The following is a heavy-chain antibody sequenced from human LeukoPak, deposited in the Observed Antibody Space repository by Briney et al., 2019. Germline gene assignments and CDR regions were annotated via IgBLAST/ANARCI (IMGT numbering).Heavy chain of an antibody. J-gene: IGHJ4*02. CDR2: ITTTVGDT. Sequence: QTGGSLRLSCVASGFTFTDYAMTWVRQPPGRRLEWVSTITTTVGDTHYADSVKGQFTVSRDDSKGTLFLQMNSLRAEDTGVYYCARDKIVGATNFDYWGQGTLVTVSS. V-gene: IGHV3-23*01. D-gene: IGHD1-26*01. CDR1: GFTFTDYA. CDR3: ARDKIVGATNFDY.